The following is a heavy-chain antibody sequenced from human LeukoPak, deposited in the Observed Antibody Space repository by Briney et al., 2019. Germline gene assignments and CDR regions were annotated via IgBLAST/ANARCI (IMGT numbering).Heavy chain of an antibody. D-gene: IGHD5-24*01. V-gene: IGHV4-59*01. CDR3: ARLVIDGYNHKQTHSYDY. CDR2: IYYSGST. J-gene: IGHJ4*02. CDR1: GGSISSYY. Sequence: SETLSLTCTVSGGSISSYYWSWIRQPPGKGLEWIGYIYYSGSTNYNPSLKSRVTISVDTSKNQFSLKLSSVTAADTAVYYCARLVIDGYNHKQTHSYDYWGQGTLVTVSS.